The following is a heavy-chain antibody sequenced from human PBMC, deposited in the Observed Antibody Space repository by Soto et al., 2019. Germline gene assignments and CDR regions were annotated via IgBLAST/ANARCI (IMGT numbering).Heavy chain of an antibody. CDR1: GGSISSSSYY. D-gene: IGHD3-3*01. V-gene: IGHV4-39*02. Sequence: SETLSLTCTVSGGSISSSSYYWGWIRQPPGKGLEWIGSIYYSGSTYYNPSLKSRVTISVDTSKNQFSLKLNSVTAADTAVYYCAREYDFWSGYRAFDIWGQGTMVTVSS. CDR3: AREYDFWSGYRAFDI. J-gene: IGHJ3*02. CDR2: IYYSGST.